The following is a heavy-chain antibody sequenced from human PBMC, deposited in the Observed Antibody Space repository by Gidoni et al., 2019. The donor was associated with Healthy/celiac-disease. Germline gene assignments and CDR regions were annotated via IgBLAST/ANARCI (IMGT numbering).Heavy chain of an antibody. Sequence: EVQLVESGGGLVQPGRSLRLSCAASGFTFEGYALHGVRQAPGKGLEWVSGISWNSGSIGYADSVKGRFTISRDNAKNSLYLQMNSLRAEDTALYYCAKDGKGYCSGGSCYPRDYYYGMDVWGQGTTVTVSS. D-gene: IGHD2-15*01. V-gene: IGHV3-9*01. CDR1: GFTFEGYA. CDR3: AKDGKGYCSGGSCYPRDYYYGMDV. J-gene: IGHJ6*02. CDR2: ISWNSGSI.